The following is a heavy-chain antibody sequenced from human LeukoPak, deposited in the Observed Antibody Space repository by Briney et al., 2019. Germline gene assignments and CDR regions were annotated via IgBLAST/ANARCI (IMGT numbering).Heavy chain of an antibody. CDR2: IGGGGYTT. J-gene: IGHJ4*02. CDR1: GLTFGNYG. V-gene: IGHV3-23*01. CDR3: AEVESSYCRI. Sequence: PGGSLRLSCVASGLTFGNYGMNWVRQAPGKGLEWVSSIGGGGYTTYYADSVRGRFTISRDNSKNSMYLQMSSLRAEDTAIYYCAEVESSYCRIWGPGTLVTVSS. D-gene: IGHD3-10*01.